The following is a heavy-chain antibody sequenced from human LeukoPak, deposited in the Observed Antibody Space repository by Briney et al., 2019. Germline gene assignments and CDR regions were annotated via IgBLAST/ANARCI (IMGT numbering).Heavy chain of an antibody. Sequence: GASVKVSCKASGGTFSSYAISWVRQAPGQGLEWMGRIIPILGIANYALKFQGRVTITADKSTSTAYMELSSLRSEDTAVYYCASKDSWDIWGQGTMVTVSS. CDR3: ASKDSWDI. CDR2: IIPILGIA. V-gene: IGHV1-69*04. J-gene: IGHJ3*02. CDR1: GGTFSSYA.